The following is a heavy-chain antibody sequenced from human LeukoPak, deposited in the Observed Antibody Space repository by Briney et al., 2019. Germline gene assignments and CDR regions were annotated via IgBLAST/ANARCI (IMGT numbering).Heavy chain of an antibody. CDR2: ISSSSSYI. V-gene: IGHV3-21*01. Sequence: GGSLRLSCAASGLTFSSYSMNWVRQAPGKGLEWVSSISSSSSYIYYADSVKGRFTISRDNAKNSLYLQMNSLRAEDTAVYYCASLGKYDFWSGYYYLEYFQHWGQGTLVTVSS. D-gene: IGHD3-3*01. J-gene: IGHJ1*01. CDR3: ASLGKYDFWSGYYYLEYFQH. CDR1: GLTFSSYS.